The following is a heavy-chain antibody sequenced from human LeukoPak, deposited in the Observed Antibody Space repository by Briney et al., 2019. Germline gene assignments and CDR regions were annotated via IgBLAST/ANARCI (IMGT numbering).Heavy chain of an antibody. D-gene: IGHD6-6*01. CDR3: ARGYSSSSNWFDP. V-gene: IGHV3-48*03. CDR2: ISSSGSTI. J-gene: IGHJ5*02. Sequence: PGGSLRLSCAASGFTFSSYEMNWVRQAPGKGLEWVSYISSSGSTIYYADSVKGRFTISRDNAKNSLYLQMNSLRAEDTAVYYCARGYSSSSNWFDPWGQGTLVTVSS. CDR1: GFTFSSYE.